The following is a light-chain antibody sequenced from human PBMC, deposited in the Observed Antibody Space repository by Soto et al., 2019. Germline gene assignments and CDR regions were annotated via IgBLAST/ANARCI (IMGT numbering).Light chain of an antibody. J-gene: IGKJ3*01. CDR1: QCIRND. V-gene: IGKV1-6*01. Sequence: AIQMTQSPSSLSASVGDRVTITCRASQCIRNDLDWFQQKPGKAPKLLIYAASNLQSGVPARFSGSGSGTDFTITLIILQHEDFNFYCSLQKHLYPFTFGPGTKLAI. CDR3: LQKHLYPFT. CDR2: AAS.